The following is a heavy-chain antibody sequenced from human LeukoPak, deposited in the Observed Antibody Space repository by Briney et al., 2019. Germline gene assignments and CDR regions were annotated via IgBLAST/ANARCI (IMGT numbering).Heavy chain of an antibody. V-gene: IGHV1-69*13. J-gene: IGHJ6*02. CDR1: GGTSSNYA. Sequence: GASVTVSCKASGGTSSNYAISWVRQAPGQGLEWMGGIIPIFGTTNYTQKFQGRVTITADESTSTAYMELSSLRSEDTAVYYCARAPYSGSYPLLYYYGLDVWGQGTTVIVSS. CDR3: ARAPYSGSYPLLYYYGLDV. D-gene: IGHD1-26*01. CDR2: IIPIFGTT.